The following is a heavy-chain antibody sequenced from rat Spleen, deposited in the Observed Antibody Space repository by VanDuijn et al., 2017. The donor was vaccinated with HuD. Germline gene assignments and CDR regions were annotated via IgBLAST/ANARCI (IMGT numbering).Heavy chain of an antibody. J-gene: IGHJ2*01. V-gene: IGHV4-2*01. Sequence: EVQLVESGGGLVQPGRSLKLSCAASGFNFNDYWMGWVRQAPGKGLEWIGEVNEDGSTNKYIPSLKDKITNSRDNAQNTLYLPMDSLRSEHSATYYCVRRPATRDYCDYWGQGVIVTVSS. CDR3: VRRPATRDYCDY. D-gene: IGHD3-2*01. CDR1: GFNFNDYW. CDR2: VNEDGSTN.